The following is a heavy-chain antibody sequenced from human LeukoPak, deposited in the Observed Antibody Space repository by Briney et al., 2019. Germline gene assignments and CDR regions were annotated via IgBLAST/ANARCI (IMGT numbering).Heavy chain of an antibody. CDR3: ARARALLLRRALYYFDY. CDR1: GFAVSSNY. Sequence: GGSLRLSCAASGFAVSSNYMSWVRQAPGKGLEWVSVIYSGGSTYYADSVKGRFTISRDNAKNSLYLQMNSLRAEDTAVYYCARARALLLRRALYYFDYWGQGTLVTVSS. J-gene: IGHJ4*02. D-gene: IGHD2/OR15-2a*01. V-gene: IGHV3-53*01. CDR2: IYSGGST.